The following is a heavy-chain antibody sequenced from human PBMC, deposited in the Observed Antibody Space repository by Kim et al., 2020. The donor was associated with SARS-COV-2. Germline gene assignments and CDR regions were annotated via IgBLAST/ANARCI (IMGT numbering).Heavy chain of an antibody. CDR1: GYTFTSYA. V-gene: IGHV1-3*01. J-gene: IGHJ4*02. CDR3: ARDPAVWLHLLPDY. Sequence: ASVKVSCKASGYTFTSYAMHWVRQAPGQRLEWMGWINAGNGNTKYSQKFQGRVTITRDTSASTAYMELSSLRSEDTAVYYCARDPAVWLHLLPDYWGQGTLVTVSS. CDR2: INAGNGNT. D-gene: IGHD5-12*01.